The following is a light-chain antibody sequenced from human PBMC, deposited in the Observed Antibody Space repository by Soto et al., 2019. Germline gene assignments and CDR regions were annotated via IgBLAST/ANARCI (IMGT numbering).Light chain of an antibody. J-gene: IGKJ5*01. CDR2: KAS. V-gene: IGKV1-5*03. CDR1: QSISSW. Sequence: QSPSTLSASVGDRVTITCRASQSISSWLAWYQQKPGKAPKLLIYKASSLESGVPSRFSGSGSGTEFTLTISSLQPDDFATYYCQQYNSYRYTFGQGTRLEIK. CDR3: QQYNSYRYT.